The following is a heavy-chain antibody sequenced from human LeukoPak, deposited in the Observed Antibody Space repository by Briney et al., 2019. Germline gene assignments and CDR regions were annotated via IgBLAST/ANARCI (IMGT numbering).Heavy chain of an antibody. Sequence: SETLSLTCTVSGGSISSYYWSWIRQPPGKGLEWIGYIHYSGSTNYNPSLKSRVTISVDTSKNQFSLKLSSVTAADTAVYYCARGARGFWSGYYDYWGQGTLVTVSS. J-gene: IGHJ4*02. CDR2: IHYSGST. CDR3: ARGARGFWSGYYDY. V-gene: IGHV4-59*01. CDR1: GGSISSYY. D-gene: IGHD3-3*01.